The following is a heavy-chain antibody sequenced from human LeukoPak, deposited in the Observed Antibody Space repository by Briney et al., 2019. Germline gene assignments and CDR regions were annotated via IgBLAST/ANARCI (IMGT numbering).Heavy chain of an antibody. CDR3: ASGWTQGDY. V-gene: IGHV4-34*01. Sequence: SAALYLPFAVYGGSFSGYYWGWIRPPPGKGLEWIGEINHRGSTNYNPSLKIRVTISVDTSKNQFSLKLSSVTAADTAVYYCASGWTQGDYCGQGTLVTVSS. CDR1: GGSFSGYY. J-gene: IGHJ4*02. D-gene: IGHD3/OR15-3a*01. CDR2: INHRGST.